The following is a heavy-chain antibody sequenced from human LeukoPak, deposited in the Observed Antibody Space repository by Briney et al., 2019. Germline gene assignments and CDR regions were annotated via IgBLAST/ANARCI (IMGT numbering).Heavy chain of an antibody. J-gene: IGHJ4*02. D-gene: IGHD1-26*01. CDR1: GFTFSSYG. CDR2: ISYDGSNK. V-gene: IGHV3-30*18. Sequence: PGRSLRLSCVASGFTFSSYGVHCGRQAPGEGLEGVAVISYDGSNKYYADSLKGRFTISRDNSKNTLYLQMNSLRAEDTAVYYCAKDRLPYSGSYGYFDYWGQGTMVTVSS. CDR3: AKDRLPYSGSYGYFDY.